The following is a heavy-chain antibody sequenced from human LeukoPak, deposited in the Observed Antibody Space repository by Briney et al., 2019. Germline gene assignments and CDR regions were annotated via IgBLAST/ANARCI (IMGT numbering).Heavy chain of an antibody. J-gene: IGHJ4*02. CDR2: MNIGNGNT. CDR3: ARSEILDYYYGSGRYFDY. Sequence: ASVRVSCKASGYTFTGYYMHWVRQAPGQRPEWMGWMNIGNGNTKYSQNFQDRNTFIRDTSANTVYMELSSLRSEDTAVYYCARSEILDYYYGSGRYFDYWGQGSLVTVSS. CDR1: GYTFTGYY. D-gene: IGHD3-10*01. V-gene: IGHV1-3*04.